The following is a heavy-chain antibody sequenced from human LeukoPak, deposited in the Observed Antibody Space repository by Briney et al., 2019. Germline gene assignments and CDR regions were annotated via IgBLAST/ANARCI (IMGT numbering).Heavy chain of an antibody. Sequence: GGSLRLSCAASGFTFSSYAMSWVRQAPGKGLEWVSAISGSGGSTYYADPVKGRFTISRDNSKNTLYLQMNSLRAEDTAVYYCAKGPEVVVTAMVYWGQGTLVTVSS. J-gene: IGHJ4*02. CDR2: ISGSGGST. CDR1: GFTFSSYA. CDR3: AKGPEVVVTAMVY. D-gene: IGHD2-21*02. V-gene: IGHV3-23*01.